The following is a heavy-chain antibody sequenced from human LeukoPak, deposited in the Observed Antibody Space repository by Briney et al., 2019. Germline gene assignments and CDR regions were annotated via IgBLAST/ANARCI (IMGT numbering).Heavy chain of an antibody. J-gene: IGHJ4*02. D-gene: IGHD5-24*01. Sequence: GGSLRLSCVASGFTFSHYSMNWVRQAPGKGLEWVSSIRFTGSYIYYAGSVKGRFTISRDNAKNSLYLQMNSLRAEDTAIYYCTRVGYIDEGIDYWGQGTLVTVSS. V-gene: IGHV3-21*06. CDR3: TRVGYIDEGIDY. CDR2: IRFTGSYI. CDR1: GFTFSHYS.